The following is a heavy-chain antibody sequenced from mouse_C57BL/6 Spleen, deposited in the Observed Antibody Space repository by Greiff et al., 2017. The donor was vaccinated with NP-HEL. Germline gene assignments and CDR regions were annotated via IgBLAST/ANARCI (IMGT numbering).Heavy chain of an antibody. J-gene: IGHJ4*01. Sequence: EVQVVESGGGLVKPGGSLKLSCAASGFTFSDYGMHWVRQAPEKGLEWVAYISSGSSTIYYADTVKGRFTISRDNAKNTLFLQMTSLRSEDTAMYYCAREGYDYDGYAMDYWGQGTSVTVSS. CDR3: AREGYDYDGYAMDY. D-gene: IGHD2-4*01. CDR1: GFTFSDYG. V-gene: IGHV5-17*01. CDR2: ISSGSSTI.